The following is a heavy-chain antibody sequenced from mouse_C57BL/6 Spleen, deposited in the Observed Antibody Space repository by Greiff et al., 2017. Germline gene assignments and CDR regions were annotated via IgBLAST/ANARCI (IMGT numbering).Heavy chain of an antibody. CDR1: GYTFTSYW. J-gene: IGHJ3*01. CDR3: ASLQRGFAY. CDR2: IDPSDSET. Sequence: QVQLEQSGAELVRPGSSVKLSCKASGYTFTSYWMHWVKQRPIQGLEWIGNIDPSDSETHYNQKFKDKATLTVDKSSSTAYMQLSSQTSEDSAVYYCASLQRGFAYWGQGALVTVSA. V-gene: IGHV1-52*01.